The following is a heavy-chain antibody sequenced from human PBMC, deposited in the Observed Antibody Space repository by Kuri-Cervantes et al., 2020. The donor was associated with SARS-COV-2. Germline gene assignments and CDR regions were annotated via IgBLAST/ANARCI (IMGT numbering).Heavy chain of an antibody. V-gene: IGHV4-59*01. CDR3: ARWRSWSGSIDY. CDR2: IYYSGGT. CDR1: GGSISSYY. Sequence: SETLSLTCTVSGGSISSYYWSWIRQPPGKGLEWIGYIYYSGGTNYNPTLKSRVTISVDTSKNHFSLKLSSVTAADTAVYYCARWRSWSGSIDYWGQGTLVTVSS. J-gene: IGHJ4*02. D-gene: IGHD3-3*01.